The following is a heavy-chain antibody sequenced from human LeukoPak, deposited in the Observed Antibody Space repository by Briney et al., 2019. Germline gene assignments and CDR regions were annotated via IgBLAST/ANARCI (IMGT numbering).Heavy chain of an antibody. CDR3: ARGQYTSSWYDWFDP. D-gene: IGHD6-13*01. CDR1: GYTFTSYY. Sequence: ASVKVSCKASGYTFTSYYMHWVRQAPGQGLEWMGWISVYNGHTNYAQKLQGRVTMTTDTSTNTAYMELRSLRSDDTAVYYCARGQYTSSWYDWFDPWGQGTLVTVSS. CDR2: ISVYNGHT. V-gene: IGHV1-18*04. J-gene: IGHJ5*02.